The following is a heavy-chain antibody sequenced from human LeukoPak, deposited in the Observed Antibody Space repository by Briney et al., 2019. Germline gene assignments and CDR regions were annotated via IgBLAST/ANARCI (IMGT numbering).Heavy chain of an antibody. D-gene: IGHD2-2*03. CDR1: GFTFTTYG. Sequence: GGSLRLSCSASGFTFTTYGMNWVRQPPGRGLEWVSGIGGSGTRTYYADSVKGRFTISRDNSKNTLYLQMNSLREEDTAVYYCAKGSHWILFDDWGQGTLVTVSS. J-gene: IGHJ4*02. CDR2: IGGSGTRT. CDR3: AKGSHWILFDD. V-gene: IGHV3-23*01.